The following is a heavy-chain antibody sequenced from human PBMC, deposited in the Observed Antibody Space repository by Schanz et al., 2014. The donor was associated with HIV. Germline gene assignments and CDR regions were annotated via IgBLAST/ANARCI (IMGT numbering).Heavy chain of an antibody. CDR3: ARDFSGWTEFDY. Sequence: QVQLVQSGAEVKKPGASVKVSCKASGYTFTSFGVTWVRQAPGQGLEWMGWISPYNGNTNYAQKFQGRVTMTTDTSTTTAYMNLRSLRSDDTAVYYCARDFSGWTEFDYWGQGTLVTVSS. V-gene: IGHV1-18*01. D-gene: IGHD6-19*01. CDR2: ISPYNGNT. J-gene: IGHJ4*02. CDR1: GYTFTSFG.